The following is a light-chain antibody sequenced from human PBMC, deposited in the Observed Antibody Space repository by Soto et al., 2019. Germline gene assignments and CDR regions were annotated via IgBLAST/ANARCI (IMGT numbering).Light chain of an antibody. CDR3: CSYAGSSTSRV. Sequence: QSVLTQPASVSGSPGQSITISCTGTSSDGGSYNLVSWYQQHPGKAPKLMIYEGSKRPSGVSNRFSGSKSGNTASLTISGLQAEDEADYYCCSYAGSSTSRVFGGGTKVTVL. V-gene: IGLV2-23*01. CDR2: EGS. J-gene: IGLJ2*01. CDR1: SSDGGSYNL.